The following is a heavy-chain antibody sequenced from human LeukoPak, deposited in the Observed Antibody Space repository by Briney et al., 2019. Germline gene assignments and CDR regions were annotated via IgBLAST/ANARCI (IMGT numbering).Heavy chain of an antibody. CDR2: IRSKANSYAT. Sequence: PGGSLRLSCTASGFTFSGSAMHWVRQASGKGLEWVGRIRSKANSYATAYAASVKGRFTISRDDSKNTAYLQMNSLKTEDTAVYYCTRGVIVGATIGFDYWGQGTLVTVSS. V-gene: IGHV3-73*01. CDR3: TRGVIVGATIGFDY. J-gene: IGHJ4*02. CDR1: GFTFSGSA. D-gene: IGHD1-26*01.